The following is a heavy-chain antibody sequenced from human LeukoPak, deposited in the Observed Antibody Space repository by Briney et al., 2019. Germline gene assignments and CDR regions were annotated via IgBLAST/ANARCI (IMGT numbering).Heavy chain of an antibody. Sequence: QPGGSLRLSCAASGFTFSSYWMSWVRQAPGKGLGWVANIKQDGSEKYYVDSVKGRFTISRDNAKNSLYLQMNSLRAEDTAVYYCAKRGGLGFGAEYYFDYWGQGTLVTVSS. D-gene: IGHD3-10*01. V-gene: IGHV3-7*01. CDR1: GFTFSSYW. CDR2: IKQDGSEK. J-gene: IGHJ4*02. CDR3: AKRGGLGFGAEYYFDY.